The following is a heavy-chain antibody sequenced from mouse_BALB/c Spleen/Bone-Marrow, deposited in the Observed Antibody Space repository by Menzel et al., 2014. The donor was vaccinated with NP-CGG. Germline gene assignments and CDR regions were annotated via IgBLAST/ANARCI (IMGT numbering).Heavy chain of an antibody. V-gene: IGHV1-80*01. CDR3: ARGGISVDY. CDR1: GYLFSTYW. CDR2: IYPGDGDT. J-gene: IGHJ2*01. Sequence: VQLQQSGAELVRPGSSVKISCESSGYLFSTYWINWVKQRPGQGLEWIGQIYPGDGDTDYNGKFKDKATLTADKSSNTAYMQLSSLTSEDSAVYFCARGGISVDYWSQGTTLTVSS.